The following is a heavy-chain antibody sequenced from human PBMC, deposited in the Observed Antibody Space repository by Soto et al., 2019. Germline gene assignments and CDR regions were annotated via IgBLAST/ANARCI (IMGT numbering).Heavy chain of an antibody. CDR2: IIPLFGTA. J-gene: IGHJ4*02. Sequence: QDQLVQSGPEVKKPGSSVKDSCRASGDTFSSYTISWVRQAPGQGLEWMGRIIPLFGTATYAPGFQGSVTFTADKSTNTAYMELSSLRSNDTAVYYCASRSFWGQGTLVTVSS. V-gene: IGHV1-69*08. CDR1: GDTFSSYT. CDR3: ASRSF.